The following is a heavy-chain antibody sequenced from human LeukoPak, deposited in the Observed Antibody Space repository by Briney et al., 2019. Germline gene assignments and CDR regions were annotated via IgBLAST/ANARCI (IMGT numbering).Heavy chain of an antibody. J-gene: IGHJ3*02. CDR3: AKDLSSFVGLDVGAFDI. V-gene: IGHV3-9*01. Sequence: QPGRSLGLSCAASGFTFDDYAMHWVRQAPGKGLEWVSGISWNSGSIHYADSVKGRFTISRDSAKNSLYLQMNSLRAEDTALYYCAKDLSSFVGLDVGAFDIWGQGTMVTVSS. D-gene: IGHD6-6*01. CDR2: ISWNSGSI. CDR1: GFTFDDYA.